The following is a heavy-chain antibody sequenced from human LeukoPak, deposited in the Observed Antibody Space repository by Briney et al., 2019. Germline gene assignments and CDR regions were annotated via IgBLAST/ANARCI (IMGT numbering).Heavy chain of an antibody. V-gene: IGHV3-30*18. CDR3: AKLPSRGVTKEPFDY. CDR2: ISYDGSNK. D-gene: IGHD2-21*02. CDR1: GFTFSSYG. Sequence: PGGSLRLSCAASGFTFSSYGMHWVRQAPGKGLEWVAVISYDGSNKYYADSVKGRFTISRDNSKNTLYLQMNSLRAEDTAVYYCAKLPSRGVTKEPFDYWGQGTLVTVSS. J-gene: IGHJ4*02.